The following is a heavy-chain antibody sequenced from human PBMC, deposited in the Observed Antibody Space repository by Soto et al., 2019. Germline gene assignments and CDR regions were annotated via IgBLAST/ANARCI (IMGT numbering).Heavy chain of an antibody. CDR2: IVVGSGNT. V-gene: IGHV1-58*01. CDR1: GFTFTSSA. D-gene: IGHD2-2*01. CDR3: AASAYCSSTSCYLELPDY. Sequence: GASVKVSCKASGFTFTSSAVQWVRQARGQRLEWIGWIVVGSGNTNYAQKFQERVTITRDMSTSTAYMELSSLRSEDTAVYYCAASAYCSSTSCYLELPDYWGQGTLVTVSS. J-gene: IGHJ4*02.